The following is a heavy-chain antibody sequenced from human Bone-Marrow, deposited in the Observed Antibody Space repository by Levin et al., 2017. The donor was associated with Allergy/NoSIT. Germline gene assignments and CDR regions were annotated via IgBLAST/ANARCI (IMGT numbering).Heavy chain of an antibody. J-gene: IGHJ1*01. CDR3: AKLSVINGWYNQH. Sequence: RAGGSLRLSCAASGFIFSSYHMAWVRQAPGKGLEWVSSIRDTGSNTYYADSVKGRFTISRDNSKNTLYLQMGSLRAEDTAIYYCAKLSVINGWYNQHWGQGTLVTVSS. D-gene: IGHD6-19*01. CDR2: IRDTGSNT. V-gene: IGHV3-23*01. CDR1: GFIFSSYH.